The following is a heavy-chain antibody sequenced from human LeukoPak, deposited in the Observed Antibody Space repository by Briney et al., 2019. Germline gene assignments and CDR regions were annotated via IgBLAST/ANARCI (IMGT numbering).Heavy chain of an antibody. J-gene: IGHJ4*02. CDR2: ISGSGGST. V-gene: IGHV3-23*01. CDR3: AKRGRYYDSSGRYYFDY. Sequence: QPGGSLRLSCAASGFTFSSYAMSWVRQAPGKGLEWVSAISGSGGSTYYADSVKGRFTISRDNSKNTLYLQMNSLRAEDTAVYYCAKRGRYYDSSGRYYFDYWGQGTLVTVSS. D-gene: IGHD3-22*01. CDR1: GFTFSSYA.